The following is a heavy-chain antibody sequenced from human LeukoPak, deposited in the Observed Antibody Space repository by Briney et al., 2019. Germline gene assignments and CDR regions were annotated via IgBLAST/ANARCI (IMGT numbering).Heavy chain of an antibody. Sequence: GGSLRLSCAASVFTFSSYAMSWVRQAPGKGLEWGSAISGSGGSTYYADSVKGRFIISRDNSKNTLYLQMNSLRTEDTAVYYCARDYFRGGSGSPVWGQGTTVTVSS. CDR1: VFTFSSYA. CDR3: ARDYFRGGSGSPV. V-gene: IGHV3-23*01. D-gene: IGHD3-10*01. J-gene: IGHJ6*02. CDR2: ISGSGGST.